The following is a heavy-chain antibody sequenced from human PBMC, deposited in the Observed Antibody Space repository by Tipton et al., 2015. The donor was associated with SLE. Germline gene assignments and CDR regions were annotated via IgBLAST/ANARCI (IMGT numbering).Heavy chain of an antibody. J-gene: IGHJ3*02. D-gene: IGHD3-3*01. CDR1: GGSFSGYY. CDR3: ASTLFFEIAFDI. Sequence: TLSLTCAVYGGSFSGYYWSWIRQPPGKGLEWIGEINHSGSTNYNPSLKSRVTISVDTSKNQFSLKLSSVTAADTAVYYCASTLFFEIAFDIWGQGTMVTVSS. V-gene: IGHV4-34*01. CDR2: INHSGST.